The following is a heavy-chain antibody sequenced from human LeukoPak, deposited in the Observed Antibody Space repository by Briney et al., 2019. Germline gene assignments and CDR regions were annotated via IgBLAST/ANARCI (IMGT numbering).Heavy chain of an antibody. Sequence: GGSLRLSCAASGFTFSSYGMHWVRQAPGKGLEWVAVISYDGSNKYYADSVKGRFTISRDNSKNTLYLQMNSLRADDTAVYYCARDSSAWPSNWFDPWGQGTLVTVSS. D-gene: IGHD6-19*01. CDR2: ISYDGSNK. V-gene: IGHV3-30*03. CDR1: GFTFSSYG. J-gene: IGHJ5*02. CDR3: ARDSSAWPSNWFDP.